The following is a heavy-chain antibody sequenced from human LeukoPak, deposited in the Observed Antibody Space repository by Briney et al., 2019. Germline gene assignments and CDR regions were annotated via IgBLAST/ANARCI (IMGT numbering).Heavy chain of an antibody. CDR2: INQDGSEK. Sequence: GGSLRLSCAASGFTFSSYWMTWVRQAPGKGLEWVANINQDGSEKYYVDSVKGRFSISRDNAKSSLYLQMNSLRAEDTAVYSCARKRTEAVSGYNYFDPWGQGILLTVSS. D-gene: IGHD6-19*01. J-gene: IGHJ5*02. CDR3: ARKRTEAVSGYNYFDP. CDR1: GFTFSSYW. V-gene: IGHV3-7*01.